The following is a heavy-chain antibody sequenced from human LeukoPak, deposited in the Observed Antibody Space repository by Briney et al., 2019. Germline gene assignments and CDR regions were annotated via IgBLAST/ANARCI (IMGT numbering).Heavy chain of an antibody. J-gene: IGHJ4*02. Sequence: PGGSLRLSCAVSGFTITDYGMSWVRQAPGKGLEWVSAISVSGDTKYYADSVKGRFIISRDNSRNTLYLQINSLRAEDTALYYCAQGYSSGWYPHWGQGTLVTVSS. D-gene: IGHD6-19*01. V-gene: IGHV3-23*01. CDR3: AQGYSSGWYPH. CDR1: GFTITDYG. CDR2: ISVSGDTK.